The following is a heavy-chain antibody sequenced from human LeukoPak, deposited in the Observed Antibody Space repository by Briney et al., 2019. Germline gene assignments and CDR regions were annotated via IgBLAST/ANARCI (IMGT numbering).Heavy chain of an antibody. Sequence: PGGSLRLSCAASGFTFSRYWMSWVRQAPGKGLEWVANMKQDGTEKYYVDSVKGRFTISRDNAKNSLYLQMNSLRADDTAVYYCARMGGGSGSYMSSYYYYGMDVWGQGTTVTVSS. J-gene: IGHJ6*02. CDR3: ARMGGGSGSYMSSYYYYGMDV. CDR1: GFTFSRYW. CDR2: MKQDGTEK. V-gene: IGHV3-7*01. D-gene: IGHD3-10*01.